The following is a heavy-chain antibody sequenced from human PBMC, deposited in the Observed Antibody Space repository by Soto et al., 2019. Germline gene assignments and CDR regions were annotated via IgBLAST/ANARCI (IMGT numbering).Heavy chain of an antibody. CDR2: ISGSGDST. Sequence: GGSLRLSCAASGFTFSSYSMSWVRQAPGKGLQWVSAISGSGDSTYYADSVKGRFTISRDTSKNTLYLQMNSLRAEDTAVYYCARTVDLDYWGQGTLVTVSS. CDR1: GFTFSSYS. V-gene: IGHV3-23*01. J-gene: IGHJ4*02. D-gene: IGHD5-12*01. CDR3: ARTVDLDY.